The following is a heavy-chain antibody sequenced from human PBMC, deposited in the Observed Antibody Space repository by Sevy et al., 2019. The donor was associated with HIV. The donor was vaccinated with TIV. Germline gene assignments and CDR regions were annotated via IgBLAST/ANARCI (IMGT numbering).Heavy chain of an antibody. CDR1: GGSISSSSYY. D-gene: IGHD2-15*01. CDR3: ARHFLIGGLVRDLFTPPDY. CDR2: IYYSGST. V-gene: IGHV4-39*01. J-gene: IGHJ4*02. Sequence: SETLSLTCTVSGGSISSSSYYWGWIRQPPGKGLEWIGSIYYSGSTYYNPSLKSRVTISVDTSKNQFSLKLSSGTAADTAVYYCARHFLIGGLVRDLFTPPDYWGQGTLVTVSS.